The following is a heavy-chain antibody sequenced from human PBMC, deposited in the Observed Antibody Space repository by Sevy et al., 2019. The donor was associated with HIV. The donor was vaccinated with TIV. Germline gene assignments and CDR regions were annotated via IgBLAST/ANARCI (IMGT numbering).Heavy chain of an antibody. CDR3: ARGPPDGSYDYFDS. V-gene: IGHV3-21*06. D-gene: IGHD1-26*01. J-gene: IGHJ4*02. Sequence: LSLTCAASGFTFNNFNMNWVRQAPGKGLQWVSSISGSSNYIYYAESLKGRFIISRDNVKDTVFLQMNSLRADDTAVYYCARGPPDGSYDYFDSWGQGTLVTVS. CDR2: ISGSSNYI. CDR1: GFTFNNFN.